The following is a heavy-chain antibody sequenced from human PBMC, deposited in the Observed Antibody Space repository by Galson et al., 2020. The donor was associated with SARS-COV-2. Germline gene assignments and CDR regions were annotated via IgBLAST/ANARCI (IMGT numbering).Heavy chain of an antibody. J-gene: IGHJ4*02. Sequence: GESLKISCAASGFTFSSYSMNWVRQAPGTGLEWVSSISSSSSYIYYADSVKGRFTISRDNAKNSLYLQMNSLRAEDTAVYYCARLIIAAAGTGYWGQGTLVTVSS. CDR3: ARLIIAAAGTGY. D-gene: IGHD6-13*01. V-gene: IGHV3-21*01. CDR2: ISSSSSYI. CDR1: GFTFSSYS.